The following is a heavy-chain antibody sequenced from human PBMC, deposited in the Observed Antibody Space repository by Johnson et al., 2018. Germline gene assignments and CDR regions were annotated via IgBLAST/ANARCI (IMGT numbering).Heavy chain of an antibody. D-gene: IGHD3-16*01. CDR2: IGTGGDT. CDR3: ARTYTFDM. Sequence: VQLVESGGTLVQPGGSLRLSCAASGLTFSSYLMHWVRQAPGKGLVWVSGIGTGGDTYYSASVKGRFTISREDAKNSLYLQLNSLGAGDTAVYYCARTYTFDMWGQGTVVTVSS. V-gene: IGHV3-13*01. J-gene: IGHJ3*02. CDR1: GLTFSSYL.